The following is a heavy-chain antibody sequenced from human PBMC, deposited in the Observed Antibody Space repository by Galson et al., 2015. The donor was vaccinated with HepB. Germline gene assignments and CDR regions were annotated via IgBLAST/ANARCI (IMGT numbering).Heavy chain of an antibody. CDR1: GGTFSSYA. Sequence: SVKVSCKASGGTFSSYAISWVRQAPGQGLEWMGGIIPIFGTANYAQKFQGRVTITADKSTSTAYMELSSLRSEDTAVYYCAGGYSYGYGTYYYGMDVWGQGTTVTVSS. J-gene: IGHJ6*02. V-gene: IGHV1-69*06. CDR3: AGGYSYGYGTYYYGMDV. CDR2: IIPIFGTA. D-gene: IGHD5-18*01.